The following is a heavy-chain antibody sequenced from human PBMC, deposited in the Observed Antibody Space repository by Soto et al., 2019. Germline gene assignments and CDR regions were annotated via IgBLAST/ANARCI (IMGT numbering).Heavy chain of an antibody. CDR1: SGSISSYY. Sequence: PSETLSLTCTVSSGSISSYYWSWIRQPPGKGLEWIGYIYYSGSTNYNPSLKSRVTISVDTSKNQFSLKLSSVTAADTAVYYCARTHYNWNFDYWGQGALVTVS. J-gene: IGHJ4*02. CDR2: IYYSGST. CDR3: ARTHYNWNFDY. V-gene: IGHV4-59*01. D-gene: IGHD1-20*01.